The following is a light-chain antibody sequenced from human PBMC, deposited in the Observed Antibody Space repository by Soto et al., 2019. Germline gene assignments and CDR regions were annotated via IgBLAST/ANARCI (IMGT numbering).Light chain of an antibody. CDR2: GAS. CDR1: QSVGSN. CDR3: QQYNNWPPDRT. V-gene: IGKV3-15*01. Sequence: EIVMTQSPATLSVSPGDRAALSCRASQSVGSNLAWYQQKPGQAPRLLIYGASTRATGIPARFSGSGSGTEFPLTISSLQSEDFAIYFCQQYNNWPPDRTFGQGTKVEIK. J-gene: IGKJ1*01.